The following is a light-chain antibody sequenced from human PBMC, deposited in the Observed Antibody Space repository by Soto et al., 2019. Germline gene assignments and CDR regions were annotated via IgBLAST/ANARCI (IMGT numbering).Light chain of an antibody. Sequence: EIVMTQSPVTLSVSPVERATLSCRASQSVRSTYLAWYQQKPGQAPRLLIFGVSNRAAGIPARFSGSGSGTEFTLTISSLQSEDFAVYYCQQYGDWPLTFGGGTKVDIK. V-gene: IGKV3-15*01. J-gene: IGKJ4*01. CDR3: QQYGDWPLT. CDR2: GVS. CDR1: QSVRSTY.